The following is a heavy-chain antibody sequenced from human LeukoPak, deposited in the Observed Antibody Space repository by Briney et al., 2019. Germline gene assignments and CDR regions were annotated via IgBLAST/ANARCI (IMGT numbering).Heavy chain of an antibody. D-gene: IGHD4-17*01. J-gene: IGHJ4*02. CDR1: GFAFSSYA. CDR2: IYSGGST. Sequence: GGSLRLSCAASGFAFSSYAMNWVRQAPGKGLEWVSVIYSGGSTYYADSVKGRFTISRDNSKNTLYLQMNSLRAEDTAVYYCARVDYGDYGFDYWGQGTLVTVSS. CDR3: ARVDYGDYGFDY. V-gene: IGHV3-66*01.